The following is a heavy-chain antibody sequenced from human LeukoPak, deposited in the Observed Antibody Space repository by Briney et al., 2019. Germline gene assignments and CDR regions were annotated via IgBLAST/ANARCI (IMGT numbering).Heavy chain of an antibody. D-gene: IGHD4-17*01. CDR1: GYTFTSCD. Sequence: ASVTVSCKASGYTFTSCDINWVRQAPGQGLEWMGWMNPNSGNTVYAQKFQGRVTITRNTSISTAYMELSSLRSEDTAVYYCARGQDGDYFDYWGQGTLVTVSS. V-gene: IGHV1-8*03. CDR3: ARGQDGDYFDY. J-gene: IGHJ4*02. CDR2: MNPNSGNT.